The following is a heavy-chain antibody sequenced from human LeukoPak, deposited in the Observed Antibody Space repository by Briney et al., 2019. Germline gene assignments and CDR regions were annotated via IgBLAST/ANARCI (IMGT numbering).Heavy chain of an antibody. CDR3: ARGPSRRGADPFDY. V-gene: IGHV4-34*01. CDR2: INHSGST. Sequence: SGTLSLTCAVYGGSFSGYYWSWIRQPPGKGLEWIGEINHSGSTNYNPSLKSRVTISVDTSKNQFSLKLSSVTAADTAVYYCARGPSRRGADPFDYWGQGTLVTVSS. CDR1: GGSFSGYY. J-gene: IGHJ4*02. D-gene: IGHD3-10*01.